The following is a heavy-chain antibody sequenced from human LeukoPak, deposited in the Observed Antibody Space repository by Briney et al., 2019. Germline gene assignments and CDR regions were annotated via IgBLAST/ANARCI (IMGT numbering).Heavy chain of an antibody. CDR3: ARPSGSVTIFGVVDYFDY. CDR1: GFTFSSYG. D-gene: IGHD3-3*01. V-gene: IGHV3-30*04. Sequence: PGRSLRLSCQVSGFTFSSYGMNWVRQAPGKGLDWVASVAYDGSDENYAESVKGGFTISRDNSKNMLYLQMNSLRAEDTAGYFCARPSGSVTIFGVVDYFDYWGPGTLVTVSS. J-gene: IGHJ4*02. CDR2: VAYDGSDE.